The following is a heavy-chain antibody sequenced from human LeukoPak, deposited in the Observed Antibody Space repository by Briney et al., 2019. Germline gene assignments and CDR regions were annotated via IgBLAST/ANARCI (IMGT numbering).Heavy chain of an antibody. CDR1: GFTFSSYA. CDR2: ISGGGGST. CDR3: AKLRGSGSPYLPDY. Sequence: QTGGSLRLSCAASGFTFSSYAMSWVRQAPGKGLEWVSAISGGGGSTYYADSVKGRFTISRDNSKNTLYLQMNSLRAEDTAVYYCAKLRGSGSPYLPDYWGQGTLVTVSS. D-gene: IGHD3-10*01. V-gene: IGHV3-23*01. J-gene: IGHJ4*02.